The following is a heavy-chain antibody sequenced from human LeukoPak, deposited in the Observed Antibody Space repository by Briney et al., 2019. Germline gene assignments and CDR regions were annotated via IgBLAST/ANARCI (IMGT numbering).Heavy chain of an antibody. CDR3: ATTEGVTDKWLDP. CDR1: GFTFTTRG. D-gene: IGHD2-8*01. J-gene: IGHJ5*02. CDR2: AGNDGRIK. Sequence: GXXLRLSCAASGFTFTTRGMHWVRQAPGKGPQWVAFAGNDGRIKYNENSVEGRFTISRDNSKNTLYLQMNSLRPEDTAVYYCATTEGVTDKWLDPWGQGTQVTVSS. V-gene: IGHV3-30*02.